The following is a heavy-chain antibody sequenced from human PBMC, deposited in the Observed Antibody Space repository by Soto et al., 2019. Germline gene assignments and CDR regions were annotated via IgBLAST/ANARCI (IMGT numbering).Heavy chain of an antibody. D-gene: IGHD4-17*01. V-gene: IGHV1-3*01. CDR1: GYTFTSYA. CDR3: ARDGDHVFSVYYYYYYGMDV. J-gene: IGHJ6*02. Sequence: ASVKVSCKASGYTFTSYAMHWVRQAPGQRLEWMGWINAGNGNTKYSQKFQGRVTITRDTSASTAYMELSSLRSEDTAVYYCARDGDHVFSVYYYYYYGMDVWGQGTTVTVSS. CDR2: INAGNGNT.